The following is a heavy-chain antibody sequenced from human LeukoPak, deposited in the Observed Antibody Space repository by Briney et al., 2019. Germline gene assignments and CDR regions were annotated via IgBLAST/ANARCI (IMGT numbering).Heavy chain of an antibody. D-gene: IGHD4-23*01. CDR1: GGSISSYY. V-gene: IGHV4-34*01. CDR3: ARGRRLRWSAGGAFDV. Sequence: PSETLSLTCTVSGGSISSYYWSWIRQPPGKGLEWIGEINHSGSTNYNPSLKSRVTISVDTSKNQFSLKLSSVTAADTAVYYCARGRRLRWSAGGAFDVWGQGTMVTVSS. CDR2: INHSGST. J-gene: IGHJ3*01.